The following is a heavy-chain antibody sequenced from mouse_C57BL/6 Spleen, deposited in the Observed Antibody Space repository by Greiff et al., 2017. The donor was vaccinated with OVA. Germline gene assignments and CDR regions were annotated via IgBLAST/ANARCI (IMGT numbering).Heavy chain of an antibody. D-gene: IGHD1-1*01. J-gene: IGHJ4*01. CDR1: GFTFSSYA. CDR3: AKVAKDAMDD. V-gene: IGHV5-4*01. CDR2: ISDGGSYT. Sequence: DVHLVESGGGLVKPGGSLKLSCAASGFTFSSYAMSWVRQTPEKRLEWVATISDGGSYTYYPDNVKGRFTISRDNAKNNLYLQMSHLKSEDTAMYYCAKVAKDAMDDWGQGTSVTVSS.